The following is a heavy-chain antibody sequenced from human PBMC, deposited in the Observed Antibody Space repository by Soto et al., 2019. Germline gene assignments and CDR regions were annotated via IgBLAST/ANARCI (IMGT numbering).Heavy chain of an antibody. V-gene: IGHV4-34*01. J-gene: IGHJ3*02. Sequence: PSATLSLTCAVYGGSFSGYYWSWIRQPPGKGLEWIGEINHSGSTNYNPSLKSRVTISVDTSKNQFSLKLSSVTAADTAVYYCARGHGDDAFDIWGQGTMVTVSS. CDR3: ARGHGDDAFDI. CDR1: GGSFSGYY. CDR2: INHSGST.